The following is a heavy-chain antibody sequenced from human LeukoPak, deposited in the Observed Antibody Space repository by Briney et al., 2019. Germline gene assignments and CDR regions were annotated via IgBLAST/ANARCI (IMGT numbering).Heavy chain of an antibody. CDR2: IYYSGST. D-gene: IGHD3-16*01. J-gene: IGHJ4*02. CDR3: ARGIYDYVWGSYLDY. Sequence: SETLSLTCTVSGGSISSYYWSWIRQPPGKGLEWIGYIYYSGSTNYNPSLKSRVTISVDTSKNQFSLKLSSVTAADTAVYYCARGIYDYVWGSYLDYWGPGTLVTVSS. V-gene: IGHV4-59*01. CDR1: GGSISSYY.